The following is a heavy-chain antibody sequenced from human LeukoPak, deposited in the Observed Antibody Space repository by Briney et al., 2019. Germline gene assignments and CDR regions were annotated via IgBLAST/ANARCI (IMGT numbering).Heavy chain of an antibody. J-gene: IGHJ4*02. Sequence: GGSLRLSCAASGFTFGNYWMSWVRQAPGKGLEWVANIKQDGSEKYYVDSVKGRFTISRDNAKNSLYLQMNSLRAEDTAVYYCARSIAAAGTPYDYWGQGTLVTVSS. CDR2: IKQDGSEK. CDR3: ARSIAAAGTPYDY. V-gene: IGHV3-7*01. CDR1: GFTFGNYW. D-gene: IGHD6-13*01.